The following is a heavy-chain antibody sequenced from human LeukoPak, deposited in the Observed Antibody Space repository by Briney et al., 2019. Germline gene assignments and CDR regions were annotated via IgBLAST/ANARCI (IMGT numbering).Heavy chain of an antibody. CDR2: ISAYNGNT. V-gene: IGHV1-18*01. CDR1: GYTFTSYD. J-gene: IGHJ6*03. CDR3: ARVVVVGAAWLYYYYYMDV. D-gene: IGHD1-26*01. Sequence: ASVKVSCKASGYTFTSYDINWVRQATGQGLEWMGWISAYNGNTNYAQKLQGRVTMTTDTSTSTAYMELRSLRSDDTAVYYCARVVVVGAAWLYYYYYMDVWGKGTTVTVSS.